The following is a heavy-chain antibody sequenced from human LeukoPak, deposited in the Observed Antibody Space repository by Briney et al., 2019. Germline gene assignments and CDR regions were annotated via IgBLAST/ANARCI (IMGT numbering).Heavy chain of an antibody. CDR1: GYTFTSYG. CDR2: ISAYNGNT. J-gene: IGHJ5*02. CDR3: ARDHYDILTGYYGIGRSNWFDP. Sequence: GASVKVSCKASGYTFTSYGISWVRQAPGQGLEWMGWISAYNGNTNYAQKLQGRVTMTTDTSTSTAYMELRSLRSDDTAVYYCARDHYDILTGYYGIGRSNWFDPWGQGTLVTVSS. V-gene: IGHV1-18*01. D-gene: IGHD3-9*01.